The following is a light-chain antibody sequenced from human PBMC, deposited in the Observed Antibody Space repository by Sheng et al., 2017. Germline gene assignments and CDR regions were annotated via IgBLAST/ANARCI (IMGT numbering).Light chain of an antibody. V-gene: IGLV6-57*01. Sequence: KFMLTQPHSVSESAGKTITISCTRSSGSIDGNYVQWYQQRPGSSPTSVISTDRQRPSGVPDRFSGSIDTSSNSAYLTISGLKPEDEADYYCQSYDISSLVFGGGTKVTVL. J-gene: IGLJ2*01. CDR1: SGSIDGNY. CDR3: QSYDISSLV. CDR2: TDR.